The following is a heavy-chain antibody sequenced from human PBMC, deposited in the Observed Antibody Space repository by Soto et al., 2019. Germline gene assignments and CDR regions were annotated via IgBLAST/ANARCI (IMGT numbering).Heavy chain of an antibody. Sequence: QVQLVESGGGVVQPGRSLRLSCAASGFTFSSYGMHWVRQATGKGLEWVAVIWYDGSNKYYADSVKGRFTISRDNSKNTLYLQMNSLRAEDTAVYYCATSGSGYCDYWGQGTMVTVSS. CDR1: GFTFSSYG. V-gene: IGHV3-33*01. CDR3: ATSGSGYCDY. D-gene: IGHD3-22*01. CDR2: IWYDGSNK. J-gene: IGHJ4*02.